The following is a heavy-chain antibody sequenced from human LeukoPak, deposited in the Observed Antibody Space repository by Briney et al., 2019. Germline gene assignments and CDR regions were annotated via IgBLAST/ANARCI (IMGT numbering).Heavy chain of an antibody. CDR2: IYYSRST. CDR3: ARDSTFTYCSSTSCYGYGMDV. CDR1: GGSISSYY. J-gene: IGHJ6*04. D-gene: IGHD2-2*01. V-gene: IGHV4-59*01. Sequence: SETLSLTCTVSGGSISSYYWSWIRQPPGKGLEWIGYIYYSRSTNYNPSLKSRVTISVDTSKNQFSLKLSSVTAADTAVYYCARDSTFTYCSSTSCYGYGMDVWGKGTTVTVSS.